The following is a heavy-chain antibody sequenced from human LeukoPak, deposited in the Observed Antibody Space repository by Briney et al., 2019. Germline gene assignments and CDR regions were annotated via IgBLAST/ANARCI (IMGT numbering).Heavy chain of an antibody. V-gene: IGHV5-51*01. J-gene: IGHJ4*02. CDR1: GYSFTNYW. Sequence: GESLKISCKGSGYSFTNYWMGWVRQMPGKGLELMGIIYPGDSDTRYSPSFQGQVTISADKSITTAYLQWSSLKASDTAMYYCATYSSGMAYDYFDYWGQGTLVTVSS. D-gene: IGHD3-10*01. CDR3: ATYSSGMAYDYFDY. CDR2: IYPGDSDT.